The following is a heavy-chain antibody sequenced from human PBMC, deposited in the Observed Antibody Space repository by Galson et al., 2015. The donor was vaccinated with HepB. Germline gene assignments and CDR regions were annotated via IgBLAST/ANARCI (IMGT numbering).Heavy chain of an antibody. D-gene: IGHD3-10*01. Sequence: SLRLSCAASGFTFSRYAMHWVRQAPGKGLEWVAVISYDGSNKYYADSVKGRFTISRDNFKNTLYLQLKSLTAEDTAVYYCAKDRSGFYASGSSDYWGQGTVVTVSS. CDR1: GFTFSRYA. J-gene: IGHJ4*02. CDR2: ISYDGSNK. V-gene: IGHV3-30-3*01. CDR3: AKDRSGFYASGSSDY.